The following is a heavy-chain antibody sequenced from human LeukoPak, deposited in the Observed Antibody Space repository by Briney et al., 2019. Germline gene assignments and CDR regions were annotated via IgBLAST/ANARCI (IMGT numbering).Heavy chain of an antibody. CDR2: IRSKAYGGTT. J-gene: IGHJ4*02. Sequence: GGSLRLSCTASGFIFSTYSMIWVRQAPGKGLEWVGFIRSKAYGGTTEYAASVKGRFTISRDDSKSIAYLQMNSLKTEDTAVYYCTRTYYYGSGSYNFDYWGQGTLVTVSS. D-gene: IGHD3-10*01. V-gene: IGHV3-49*04. CDR1: GFIFSTYS. CDR3: TRTYYYGSGSYNFDY.